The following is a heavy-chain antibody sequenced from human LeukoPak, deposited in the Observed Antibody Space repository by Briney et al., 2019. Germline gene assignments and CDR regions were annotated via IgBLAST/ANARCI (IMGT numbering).Heavy chain of an antibody. CDR3: ARVWGSYLDY. J-gene: IGHJ4*02. CDR1: GFTFNRYW. CDR2: IKRDGSEI. Sequence: GGSLRLSCAASGFTFNRYWMSWVRQAPGKGLEWVANIKRDGSEIYYVDSVKGRSTISRDNAKNSLYLQMSSLRAEDTAVYYCARVWGSYLDYWGQGTLVTVSS. D-gene: IGHD1-26*01. V-gene: IGHV3-7*01.